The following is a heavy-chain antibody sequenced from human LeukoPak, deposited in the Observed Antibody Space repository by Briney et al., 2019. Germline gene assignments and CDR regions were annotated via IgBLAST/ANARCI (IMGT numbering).Heavy chain of an antibody. Sequence: GGSLRLSCAASGFTLSNYAMRWVRQAPGKGLEWVSVIYSGGSTYYADSVKGRFTISRDNSKNTLYLQMNSLRAEDTAVYFCARGQRYSTGWYYFDYWGQGTLVTVSS. CDR3: ARGQRYSTGWYYFDY. V-gene: IGHV3-53*01. J-gene: IGHJ4*02. CDR1: GFTLSNYA. D-gene: IGHD6-19*01. CDR2: IYSGGST.